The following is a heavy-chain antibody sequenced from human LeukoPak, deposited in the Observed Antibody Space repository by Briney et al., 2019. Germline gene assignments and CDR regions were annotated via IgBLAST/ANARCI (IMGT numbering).Heavy chain of an antibody. D-gene: IGHD6-13*01. Sequence: PGGSLRLSCAASGFTVSSNYLSWVRQAPGKGLEWVSFIYSGGARFYADSVKGRCTISRDDCKNTLYLEMNSLRAENTAVYYCARGAHIGAAGILDNWGQGTLVTVSS. CDR3: ARGAHIGAAGILDN. CDR2: IYSGGAR. J-gene: IGHJ4*02. V-gene: IGHV3-53*01. CDR1: GFTVSSNY.